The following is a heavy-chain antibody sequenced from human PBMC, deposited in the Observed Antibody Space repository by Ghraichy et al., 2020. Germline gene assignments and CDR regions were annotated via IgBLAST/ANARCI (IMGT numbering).Heavy chain of an antibody. CDR1: GGTLSSYG. V-gene: IGHV1-69*06. J-gene: IGHJ4*02. CDR3: GIGYDCYIDN. D-gene: IGHD5-12*01. Sequence: SVKVSCKAYGGTLSSYGISWVRQAPGQGLEWMGGIIPIVHTTDYAQKFQGRVTITADKSTSTAYLALRSLRFEDTAVYFCGIGYDCYIDNWGQGTLVTVSS. CDR2: IIPIVHTT.